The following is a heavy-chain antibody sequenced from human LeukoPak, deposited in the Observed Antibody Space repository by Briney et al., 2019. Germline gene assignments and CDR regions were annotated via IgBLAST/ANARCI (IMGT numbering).Heavy chain of an antibody. CDR3: ARTVDSSGFSPFQY. D-gene: IGHD3-22*01. Sequence: PSETPSLTCAVYGGSFSGYYWSWIRQPPGKGLEWIGEINHSGSTNYNPSLKSRVTISVDTSKNQFSLKLSSVTAADTAVYYCARTVDSSGFSPFQYWGQGTLVTVSS. CDR1: GGSFSGYY. CDR2: INHSGST. V-gene: IGHV4-34*01. J-gene: IGHJ1*01.